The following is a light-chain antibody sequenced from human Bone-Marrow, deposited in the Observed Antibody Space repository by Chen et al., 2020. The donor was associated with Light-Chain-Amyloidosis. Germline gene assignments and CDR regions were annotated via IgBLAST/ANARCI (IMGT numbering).Light chain of an antibody. Sequence: SYVLTQPSSVSVAPGQTATIACGGNNIGSTSLHWYQETPGQAPLLVVYDDSDRPSGIPERLSGSNSGNTATLTISMVEAGDEADYCCQVWDRSSDRPVFGGGTKLTVL. J-gene: IGLJ3*02. CDR3: QVWDRSSDRPV. CDR1: NIGSTS. CDR2: DDS. V-gene: IGLV3-21*02.